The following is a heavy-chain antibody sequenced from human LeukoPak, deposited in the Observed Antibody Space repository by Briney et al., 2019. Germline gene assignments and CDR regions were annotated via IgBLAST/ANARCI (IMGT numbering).Heavy chain of an antibody. CDR1: GFTFSSYW. CDR2: INSDGSST. Sequence: GGSLRLSCAASGFTFSSYWMHWVRQAPGKGLVWVSRINSDGSSTSYADSVKGRFTISRDNAKNTLYLQMNSLRAEDTAVYYCARDPYPPGYCYGMDVWGKGTTVTVSS. J-gene: IGHJ6*04. CDR3: ARDPYPPGYCYGMDV. V-gene: IGHV3-74*01.